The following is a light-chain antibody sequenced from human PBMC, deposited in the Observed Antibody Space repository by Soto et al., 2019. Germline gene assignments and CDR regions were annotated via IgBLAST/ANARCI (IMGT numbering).Light chain of an antibody. CDR3: QQYNNWPRT. V-gene: IGKV3-15*01. CDR1: QSVNSN. J-gene: IGKJ1*01. Sequence: EIVMTQSPATLSVSQGERANLSCRASQSVNSNLAWYQQKPGQAPRRLIYGASTRATGIPARFSGSGSGTEFTLTISSLQSEDFAVYYCQQYNNWPRTFGQGTKVEIK. CDR2: GAS.